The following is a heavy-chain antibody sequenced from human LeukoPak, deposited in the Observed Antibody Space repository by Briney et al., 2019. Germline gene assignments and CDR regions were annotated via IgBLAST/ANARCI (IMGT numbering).Heavy chain of an antibody. D-gene: IGHD1-1*01. Sequence: PGGSLRLSCAASGFTFSSYEMNWVRQAPGKGLEWVSYISSSGSTIYYADSVKGRFTISRDNAKNSLYLQMNSLRAEDTAVYYCARESTTTAHDYWGQGTLVTVSS. CDR1: GFTFSSYE. V-gene: IGHV3-48*03. CDR2: ISSSGSTI. CDR3: ARESTTTAHDY. J-gene: IGHJ4*02.